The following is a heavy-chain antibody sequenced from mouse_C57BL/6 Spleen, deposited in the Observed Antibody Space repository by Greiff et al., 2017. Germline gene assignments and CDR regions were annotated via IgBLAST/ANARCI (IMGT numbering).Heavy chain of an antibody. CDR3: ARSGIPTYWYFDV. Sequence: QVQLQQPGAELVRPGTSVKLSCKASGYTFTSYWMHWVKQRPGQGLEWIGVIDPSDSYTNYNQKFKGKATLTVDTSSSTAYMQLSSLTSEDSAVYYCARSGIPTYWYFDVWGTGTTVTVSS. CDR1: GYTFTSYW. CDR2: IDPSDSYT. J-gene: IGHJ1*03. V-gene: IGHV1-59*01. D-gene: IGHD3-1*01.